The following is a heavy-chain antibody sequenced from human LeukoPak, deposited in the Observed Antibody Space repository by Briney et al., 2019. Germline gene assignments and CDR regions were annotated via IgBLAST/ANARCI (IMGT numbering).Heavy chain of an antibody. V-gene: IGHV3-48*03. CDR1: GFTFSSYE. Sequence: GGSLRLSCAASGFTFSSYEMNWVRQAPGKGLEWVSYISSSGSTIYYADSVKGRFTISRDNAKNSLYLQMNSLRAEDTAVYYCAKHRGYSSSWIFDYWGQGTLVTVSS. D-gene: IGHD6-13*01. J-gene: IGHJ4*02. CDR2: ISSSGSTI. CDR3: AKHRGYSSSWIFDY.